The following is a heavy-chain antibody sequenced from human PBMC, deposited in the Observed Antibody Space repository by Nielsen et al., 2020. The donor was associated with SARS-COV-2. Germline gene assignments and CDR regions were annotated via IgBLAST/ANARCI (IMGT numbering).Heavy chain of an antibody. J-gene: IGHJ4*02. D-gene: IGHD3-22*01. V-gene: IGHV3-74*01. CDR1: GFHFSSFW. Sequence: GESLNLSCASAGFHFSSFWMHSGRQAPEKGLVWVSRIISDGSSTSYADSVKGRFTISRDNAKKTLYLQMNSLRAEDTAVYYCARDLYYDSSGFDYWGQGTLVTVSS. CDR3: ARDLYYDSSGFDY. CDR2: IISDGSST.